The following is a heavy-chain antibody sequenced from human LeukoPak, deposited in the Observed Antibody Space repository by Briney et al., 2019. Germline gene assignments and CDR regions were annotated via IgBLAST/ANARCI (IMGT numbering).Heavy chain of an antibody. CDR3: AKGNSDIDTAFDF. CDR1: RFTFSSYA. V-gene: IGHV3-23*01. CDR2: ISGSGDTS. Sequence: GGSLRLSCAVSRFTFSSYAMNWVRQAPGKGLEWVSVISGSGDTSYYADSVKGRFTISRDNSKNTLYLQMNSLRAEDTALYYCAKGNSDIDTAFDFWAQGTLVTVSS. D-gene: IGHD5-18*01. J-gene: IGHJ4*02.